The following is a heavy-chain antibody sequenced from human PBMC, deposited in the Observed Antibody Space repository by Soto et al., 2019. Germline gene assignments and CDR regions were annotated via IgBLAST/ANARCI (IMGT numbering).Heavy chain of an antibody. Sequence: PVGSLRLSCSASGFTFSSYAMHWVRQAPGKGLEYVSSISTNGGSTHYADSVKGRFTISRDNSKNTQYLQMSSLRADDTVVYYCVKGEYYYDSSGYYPFDYWGQGT. D-gene: IGHD3-22*01. CDR3: VKGEYYYDSSGYYPFDY. V-gene: IGHV3-64D*06. J-gene: IGHJ4*02. CDR2: ISTNGGST. CDR1: GFTFSSYA.